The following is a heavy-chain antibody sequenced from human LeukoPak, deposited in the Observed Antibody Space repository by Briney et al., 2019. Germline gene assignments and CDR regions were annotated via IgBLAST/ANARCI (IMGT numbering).Heavy chain of an antibody. CDR3: AELGITMIGGV. CDR1: GFTFSSYE. CDR2: ISSSGSTI. J-gene: IGHJ6*04. V-gene: IGHV3-48*03. D-gene: IGHD3-10*02. Sequence: GGTLRLSCAASGFTFSSYEMNWVRQAPGPGLMWGSYISSSGSTIYYADSVKGRFTISRDNAKNSLYLQMNSLRAEDTAVYYCAELGITMIGGVWGKGTTVTISS.